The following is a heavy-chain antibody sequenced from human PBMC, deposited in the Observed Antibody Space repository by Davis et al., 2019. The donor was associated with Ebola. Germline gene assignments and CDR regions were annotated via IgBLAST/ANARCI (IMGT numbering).Heavy chain of an antibody. CDR1: GFTFTFYY. J-gene: IGHJ3*02. Sequence: ASVKVSCKASGFTFTFYYMHWVRQAPGQGLEWMGIINPSGGSTSYAQKFQGRVTMTRDTSTSTVYMELSSLRSEDTAVYYCARVVYDTSFDIWGQGTMVTVSS. V-gene: IGHV1-46*01. CDR2: INPSGGST. CDR3: ARVVYDTSFDI. D-gene: IGHD3-22*01.